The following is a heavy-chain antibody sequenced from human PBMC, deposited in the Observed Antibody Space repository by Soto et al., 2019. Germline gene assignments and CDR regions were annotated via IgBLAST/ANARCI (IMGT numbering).Heavy chain of an antibody. J-gene: IGHJ4*02. Sequence: QVVESGGKVVKVGESLRLSRVASGLSFSNAYMSWVRRAPGKGLEWVGRIKTMTDGGTTDFAAPVKGRFSISRDDSKDMVYLQMHSLKTEDTAMYYCTTDRPARLRGPRVWGQGTLVTVSS. D-gene: IGHD4-17*01. CDR2: IKTMTDGGTT. V-gene: IGHV3-15*01. CDR3: TTDRPARLRGPRV. CDR1: GLSFSNAY.